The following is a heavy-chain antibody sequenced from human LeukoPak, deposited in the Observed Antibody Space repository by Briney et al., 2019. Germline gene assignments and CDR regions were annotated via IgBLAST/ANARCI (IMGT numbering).Heavy chain of an antibody. CDR1: GGSINSHY. CDR3: VRRDTGWNYFDY. Sequence: SETLSLTCAVSGGSINSHYWGWIRQPPGKGLQWIGDIYYTGKNNYNPSLKSRVTISLDTSKDHLSLNLTSVLAADAAIYYCVRRDTGWNYFDYWGQGILVTVSS. D-gene: IGHD6-19*01. CDR2: IYYTGKN. J-gene: IGHJ4*02. V-gene: IGHV4-59*08.